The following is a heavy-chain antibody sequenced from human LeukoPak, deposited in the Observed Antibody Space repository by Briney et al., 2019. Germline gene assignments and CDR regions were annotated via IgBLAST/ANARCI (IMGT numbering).Heavy chain of an antibody. Sequence: ASVKVSCKASGGTFSSYAISWVRQAPGQGLEWMGGIIPIFGTANYAQKFQGRVTITTDESTSTAYMELSSLRSEDTAVYYCARHITFNNRFDPWGQGTLVTVSS. CDR1: GGTFSSYA. CDR3: ARHITFNNRFDP. CDR2: IIPIFGTA. D-gene: IGHD3-10*01. J-gene: IGHJ5*02. V-gene: IGHV1-69*05.